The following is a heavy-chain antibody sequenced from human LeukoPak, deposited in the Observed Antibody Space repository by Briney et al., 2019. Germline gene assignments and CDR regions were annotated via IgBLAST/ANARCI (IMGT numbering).Heavy chain of an antibody. CDR1: GYTFTSYG. CDR3: ARAETYYDFWSGYQRGAFDI. Sequence: ASVKVSCKASGYTFTSYGISWVRQAPGQGLEWMGWISAYNGNTNYAQKLQGRGTMTTDTSTSTAYMELRSLRSDDTAVYYCARAETYYDFWSGYQRGAFDIWGQGTMVTVSS. J-gene: IGHJ3*02. D-gene: IGHD3-3*01. CDR2: ISAYNGNT. V-gene: IGHV1-18*01.